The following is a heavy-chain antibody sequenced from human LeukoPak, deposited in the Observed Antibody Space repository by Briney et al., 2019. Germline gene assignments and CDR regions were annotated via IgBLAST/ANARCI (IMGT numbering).Heavy chain of an antibody. D-gene: IGHD6-19*01. J-gene: IGHJ4*02. CDR1: GFTFSSYA. CDR2: ISGSGSST. Sequence: PGGSLRLPCAASGFTFSSYAMSWVRQAPGKGLEWVSAISGSGSSTYYADSVEGRFTISRDNSKNTLYLQMNSLRAEGTAVYYCAKDKDLGRGWYSYYFDYWGQGTLVTVSS. CDR3: AKDKDLGRGWYSYYFDY. V-gene: IGHV3-23*01.